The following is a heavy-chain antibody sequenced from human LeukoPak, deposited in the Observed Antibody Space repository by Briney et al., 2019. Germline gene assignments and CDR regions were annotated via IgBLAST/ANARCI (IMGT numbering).Heavy chain of an antibody. Sequence: TGGSLRLSCAASGFTFSSYAMSWVRQAPGKGLEWVSAISGSGGSTYYADSVKGRFTISRDNSKNTLYLQMNSLRAEDTAVYYCAKDHGDGYNSFYFDYWGQGTLVTVSS. CDR1: GFTFSSYA. D-gene: IGHD5-24*01. CDR3: AKDHGDGYNSFYFDY. J-gene: IGHJ4*02. V-gene: IGHV3-23*01. CDR2: ISGSGGST.